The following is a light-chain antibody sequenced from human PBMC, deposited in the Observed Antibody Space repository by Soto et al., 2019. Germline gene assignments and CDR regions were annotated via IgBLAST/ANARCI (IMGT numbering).Light chain of an antibody. J-gene: IGLJ1*01. Sequence: QSVLTQPASVSGSPGQSITISCTGTSGDVGGYNFVSWYQQHPGNAPKLIIYEVNNRPSGVSSRFSGSKSGNTASLTISGLQADDEADYYCSSFTSSSTLVFGTGTKLTGL. V-gene: IGLV2-14*01. CDR2: EVN. CDR1: SGDVGGYNF. CDR3: SSFTSSSTLV.